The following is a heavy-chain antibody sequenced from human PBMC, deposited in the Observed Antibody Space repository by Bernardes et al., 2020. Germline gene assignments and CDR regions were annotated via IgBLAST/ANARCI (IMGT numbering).Heavy chain of an antibody. V-gene: IGHV1-69*13. CDR2: IIPALGTT. CDR3: ARSYCSSTSCAYSYSYYYMDV. D-gene: IGHD2-2*01. J-gene: IGHJ6*03. CDR1: GGTFGNYA. Sequence: SSVKVSCKASGGTFGNYALSWVRQAPGQGLAWMGGIIPALGTTSYAQKFQGRVTITADESTNTAYMELKSLRSGDTAIYFCARSYCSSTSCAYSYSYYYMDVWGKGTTVTVSS.